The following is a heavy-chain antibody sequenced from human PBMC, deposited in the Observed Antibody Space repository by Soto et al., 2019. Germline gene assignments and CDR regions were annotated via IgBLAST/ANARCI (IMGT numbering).Heavy chain of an antibody. CDR1: GGSISRASYF. CDR2: LYYSWNT. V-gene: IGHV4-39*01. D-gene: IGHD2-15*01. J-gene: IGHJ5*02. CDR3: ARGGGSTFNWFDP. Sequence: QLQLQESGPGLIKPSETLSLTCTVSGGSISRASYFWVLIRQTPGKGLEWIGILYYSWNTYDNPALPRLGTLYVDTSRKQCALTLRSVTAADTAVYYCARGGGSTFNWFDPWGQGTLVPFSP.